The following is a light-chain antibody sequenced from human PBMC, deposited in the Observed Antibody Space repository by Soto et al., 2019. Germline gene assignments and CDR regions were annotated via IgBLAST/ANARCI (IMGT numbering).Light chain of an antibody. Sequence: QSALTQPASVSGSPGQSITISCTGTSSDVGSRNLVSWYQQYPGKAPKLIIFEASKRPSGVSNRFSGSKSGSTASLTISGLQAEDEADYYCCSHAGSSNYVFGTGTKLTVL. J-gene: IGLJ1*01. CDR2: EAS. CDR3: CSHAGSSNYV. V-gene: IGLV2-23*01. CDR1: SSDVGSRNL.